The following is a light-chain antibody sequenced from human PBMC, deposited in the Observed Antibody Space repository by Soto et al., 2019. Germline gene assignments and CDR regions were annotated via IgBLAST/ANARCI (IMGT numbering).Light chain of an antibody. CDR3: SAFTGTSYV. V-gene: IGLV2-14*03. CDR1: SSDVGGNKY. Sequence: QSALTQPASVSGSPGQSITISCTGTSSDVGGNKYVSWYQQYPGKAPKLMICDVSNRPSGVSSRFSGSKSGNTASLTISGLQAEDEADYYCSAFTGTSYVFGTGTKVTVL. J-gene: IGLJ1*01. CDR2: DVS.